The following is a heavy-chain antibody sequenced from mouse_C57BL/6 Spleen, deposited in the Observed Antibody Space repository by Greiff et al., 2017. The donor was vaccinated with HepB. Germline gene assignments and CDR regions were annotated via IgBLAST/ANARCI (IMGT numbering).Heavy chain of an antibody. V-gene: IGHV14-4*01. J-gene: IGHJ3*01. CDR2: IDPENGDT. CDR1: GFNIKDDY. D-gene: IGHD2-3*01. Sequence: VQLQQSGAELVRPGASVKLSCTASGFNIKDDYMHWVKQRPEQGLEWIGWIDPENGDTEYASKFQGKATITADTSSNTAYLQLSSLTSEDTAVYYCTRWLLRGGAYWGQGTLVTVSA. CDR3: TRWLLRGGAY.